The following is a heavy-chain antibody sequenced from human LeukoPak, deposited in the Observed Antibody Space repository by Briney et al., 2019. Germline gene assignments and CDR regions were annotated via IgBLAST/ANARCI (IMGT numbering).Heavy chain of an antibody. CDR2: IKLDGSEK. CDR1: GFTFGKYW. J-gene: IGHJ4*02. CDR3: ARDQYDTWSRRGNFDS. Sequence: PGGSLRLSCVASGFTFGKYWMSWVRQAPGKGLEWVANIKLDGSEKNYVDSVKGRFTISRDKTKNSLYLQMNSLRVEDTAVFYCARDQYDTWSRRGNFDSWGQGTLVIVSS. V-gene: IGHV3-7*03. D-gene: IGHD3-3*01.